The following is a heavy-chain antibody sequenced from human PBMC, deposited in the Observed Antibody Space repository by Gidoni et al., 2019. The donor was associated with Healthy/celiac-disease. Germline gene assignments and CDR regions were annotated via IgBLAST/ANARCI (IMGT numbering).Heavy chain of an antibody. CDR3: ARDHPDCSSTSCYSDGWFDP. D-gene: IGHD2-2*01. CDR1: GGSISSGGYY. Sequence: QVQLQESGPGLVKPSQTLSLTCTVSGGSISSGGYYWSWIRQHPGKGLEWIGYIYYSGSTYYNPSLKSRVTISVDTSKNQFSLKLSSVTAADTAVYYCARDHPDCSSTSCYSDGWFDPWGQGTLVTVSS. CDR2: IYYSGST. J-gene: IGHJ5*02. V-gene: IGHV4-31*03.